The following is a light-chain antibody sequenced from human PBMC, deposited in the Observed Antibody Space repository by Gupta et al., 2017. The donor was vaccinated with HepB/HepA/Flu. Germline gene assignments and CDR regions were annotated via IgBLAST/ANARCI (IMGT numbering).Light chain of an antibody. V-gene: IGKV3-15*01. Sequence: IVLPQSPATLSVSPGESATLSCRASQSVSSNFAWYQHKPGQAPRLLIYGASSRATGVPARFSGRGSGTEFTLTISSLESEDYGFYYCQQCSNWPRTFGQGTKVEIK. J-gene: IGKJ1*01. CDR1: QSVSSN. CDR3: QQCSNWPRT. CDR2: GAS.